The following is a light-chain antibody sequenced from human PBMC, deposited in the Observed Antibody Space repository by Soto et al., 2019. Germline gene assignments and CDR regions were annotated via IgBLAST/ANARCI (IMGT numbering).Light chain of an antibody. Sequence: QSALTQPASVSGSPGQSITISCTGTSSDVGSYNLVSWYQQHPGKAPKLMIYEVIKRPSGVSNRFSGSKSGNTASLTISGLQAEYEADYYCCSYAGLFGGGTKLTVL. CDR1: SSDVGSYNL. V-gene: IGLV2-23*02. CDR2: EVI. J-gene: IGLJ2*01. CDR3: CSYAGL.